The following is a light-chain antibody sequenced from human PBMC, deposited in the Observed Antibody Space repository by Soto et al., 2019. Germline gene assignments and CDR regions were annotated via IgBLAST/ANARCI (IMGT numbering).Light chain of an antibody. V-gene: IGLV1-40*01. CDR1: SSNIGAGYD. Sequence: QSVPTQPPSVSGAPGQRVTISCTGSSSNIGAGYDVHWYQQLPGTVPKLLIYGNSNRPSGVPDRFSGSKSGTSASLAITGLQAEDEADYYCHSYDSSLSGSVFGGGTKLTVL. J-gene: IGLJ3*02. CDR2: GNS. CDR3: HSYDSSLSGSV.